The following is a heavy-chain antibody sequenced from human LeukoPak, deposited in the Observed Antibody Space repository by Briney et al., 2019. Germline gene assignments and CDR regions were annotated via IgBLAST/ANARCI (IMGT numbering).Heavy chain of an antibody. J-gene: IGHJ4*02. V-gene: IGHV3-23*01. D-gene: IGHD5-18*01. CDR2: ICGSVSGSGDCT. CDR3: AKDEEGYSYGWGGLYYFDY. Sequence: GGSLRLSCAASGFSFGSYAMSWVRQAAGKGLEWVSEICGSVSGSGDCTYYADSVKGRFTISRDNSKNTLYLQMNSLRAEDTAVYYCAKDEEGYSYGWGGLYYFDYWGQGTLVTVSS. CDR1: GFSFGSYA.